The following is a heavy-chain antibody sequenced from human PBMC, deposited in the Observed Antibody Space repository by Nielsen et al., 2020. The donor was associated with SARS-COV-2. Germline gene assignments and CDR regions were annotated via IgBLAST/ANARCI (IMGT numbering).Heavy chain of an antibody. CDR1: GFTFSSYW. CDR3: ARGGDGHFDY. J-gene: IGHJ4*02. CDR2: ISSSSSYI. V-gene: IGHV3-21*01. Sequence: GESLKISCAASGFTFSSYWMHWVRQAPGKGLEWVSSISSSSSYIYYADSVKGRFTISRDNAKNSLYLQMNSLRAEDTAVYYCARGGDGHFDYWGQGTLVTVSS. D-gene: IGHD5-24*01.